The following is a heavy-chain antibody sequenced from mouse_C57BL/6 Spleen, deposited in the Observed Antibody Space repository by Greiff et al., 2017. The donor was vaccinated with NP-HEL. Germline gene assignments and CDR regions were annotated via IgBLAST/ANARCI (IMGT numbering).Heavy chain of an antibody. CDR1: GFTFSSYA. Sequence: DVRVVESGGGLVKPGGSLKLSCAASGFTFSSYAMSWVRQTPEKRLEWVATISDGGSYTYYPDNVKGRFTISRDNAKNNLYLQMSHLKSEDTAMYYCAREDYGSSYGDAMDYWGQGTSVTVSS. D-gene: IGHD1-1*01. CDR3: AREDYGSSYGDAMDY. J-gene: IGHJ4*01. CDR2: ISDGGSYT. V-gene: IGHV5-4*01.